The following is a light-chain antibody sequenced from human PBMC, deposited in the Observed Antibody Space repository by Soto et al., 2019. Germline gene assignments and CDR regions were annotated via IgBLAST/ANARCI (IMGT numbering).Light chain of an antibody. CDR3: QQYGSSPVT. J-gene: IGKJ1*01. CDR2: ATS. CDR1: QSVSSSY. V-gene: IGKV3-20*01. Sequence: EIVLTQSPGTLSLSLGERATLSCRASQSVSSSYLAWYQQKPGQAPRLLIYATSSRATGIPDRFSGSGSGTDFTLTISRLEPEDFAVYYCQQYGSSPVTFGQGTKVEIK.